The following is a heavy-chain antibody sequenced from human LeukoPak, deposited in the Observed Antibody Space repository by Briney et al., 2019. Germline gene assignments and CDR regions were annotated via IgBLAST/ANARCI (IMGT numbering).Heavy chain of an antibody. Sequence: SETLSLTCTVSGGSISSGGYYWSWIRQHPGKGLEWIGYIYYSGSTYYNPSLKSRVTISVDTSKNQFSLKLSSVAAADTAVYYCARDSGREWEPLYWGQGTLVTVSS. CDR3: ARDSGREWEPLY. J-gene: IGHJ4*02. D-gene: IGHD1-26*01. CDR2: IYYSGST. V-gene: IGHV4-31*03. CDR1: GGSISSGGYY.